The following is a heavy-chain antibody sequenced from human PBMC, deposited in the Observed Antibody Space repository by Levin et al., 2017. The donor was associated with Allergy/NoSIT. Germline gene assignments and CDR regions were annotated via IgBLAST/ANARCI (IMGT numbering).Heavy chain of an antibody. V-gene: IGHV3-21*01. CDR2: ITGSSTYI. D-gene: IGHD6-19*01. CDR3: ARDHEQWLPQRVYYGMDD. J-gene: IGHJ6*02. CDR1: GFTFNTYS. Sequence: GGSLRLSCAASGFTFNTYSMNWVRQAPGKGLEWVSSITGSSTYIYYADSVKGRFTISRDNAKNSLYLQMNSLRAEDTAVYYCARDHEQWLPQRVYYGMDDWGQGTTVIVSS.